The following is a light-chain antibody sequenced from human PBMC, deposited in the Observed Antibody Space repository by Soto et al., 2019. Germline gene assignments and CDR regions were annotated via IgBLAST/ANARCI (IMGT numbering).Light chain of an antibody. CDR1: SSNIGSNY. J-gene: IGLJ3*02. CDR3: AAWDASLSVWV. V-gene: IGLV1-47*02. CDR2: SNV. Sequence: QSVLTQPPSASGTPGQGVIISCSGTSSNIGSNYVYWYRLLPGTAPKLVMFSNVMRPPGVPDRFSGAKSGTSASLAISGLRPEDEADYFCAAWDASLSVWVFGGGTKLTVL.